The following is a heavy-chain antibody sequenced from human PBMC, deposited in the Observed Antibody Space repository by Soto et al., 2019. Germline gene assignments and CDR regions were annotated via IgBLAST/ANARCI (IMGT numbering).Heavy chain of an antibody. CDR1: GGSVSSSSYY. D-gene: IGHD3-9*01. J-gene: IGHJ5*02. CDR2: VYYSGST. Sequence: SETLSLTCTVSGGSVSSSSYYWGWVRQPPGKGLEWIGSVYYSGSTYYNPSLESRVTISVDTSKNQFSLKLSSVTAADTAVYYCARGGILTGYYITTDSWFDPWGQGTLVTVSS. CDR3: ARGGILTGYYITTDSWFDP. V-gene: IGHV4-39*07.